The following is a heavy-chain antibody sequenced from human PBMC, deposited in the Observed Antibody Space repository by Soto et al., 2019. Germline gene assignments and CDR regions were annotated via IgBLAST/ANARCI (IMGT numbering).Heavy chain of an antibody. CDR2: INSDGSST. Sequence: EVQLVESGGGLVQPGGSLRLSCAASGFTFSSYWMHWVRQAPGKGLVWVSRINSDGSSTSYADSVKGRFTISRDNTKNTLYLQMNSLRAEDTAVYYCARDSRSHYDYIWGSYTDWGQGTLVTVSS. J-gene: IGHJ4*02. CDR3: ARDSRSHYDYIWGSYTD. CDR1: GFTFSSYW. V-gene: IGHV3-74*01. D-gene: IGHD3-16*01.